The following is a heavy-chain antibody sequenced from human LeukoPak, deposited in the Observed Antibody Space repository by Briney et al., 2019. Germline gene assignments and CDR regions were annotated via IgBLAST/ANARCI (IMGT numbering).Heavy chain of an antibody. D-gene: IGHD5-18*01. J-gene: IGHJ4*02. V-gene: IGHV1-69*13. CDR3: ARVGHTAMEVDY. CDR2: IIPIFGTA. CDR1: GGTFSSYA. Sequence: SVKVSCKASGGTFSSYAISWVRQAPGQGLEWMGGIIPIFGTANYAQKFQGRVTITADESTSTAYTELSSLRSEDTAVYYCARVGHTAMEVDYWGQGTLVTVSS.